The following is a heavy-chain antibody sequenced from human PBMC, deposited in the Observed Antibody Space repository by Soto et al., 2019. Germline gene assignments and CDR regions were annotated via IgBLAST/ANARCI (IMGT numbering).Heavy chain of an antibody. J-gene: IGHJ6*02. CDR2: ISAYNGNT. V-gene: IGHV1-18*04. CDR3: ARIVGATMNPYYYYGMDV. Sequence: ASVQVSCKSSGYTFTMYGISWVRQAPGQLLEWMGWISAYNGNTNYAQKLQGRVTMTTDTSTSTAYMELRSLRSDDTAVYYCARIVGATMNPYYYYGMDVWGQGNTVTVSS. D-gene: IGHD1-26*01. CDR1: GYTFTMYG.